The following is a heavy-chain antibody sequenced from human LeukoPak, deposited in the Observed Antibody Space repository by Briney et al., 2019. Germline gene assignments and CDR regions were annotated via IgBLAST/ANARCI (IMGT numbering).Heavy chain of an antibody. CDR1: GGSISSGSYY. J-gene: IGHJ5*02. V-gene: IGHV4-61*10. CDR2: IYYSGST. CDR3: ARDPDSNWFDP. Sequence: SETLSLTCTVSGGSISSGSYYWNWIRQPAGKGLEWIGYIYYSGSTNYNPSLKSRVTISVDTSKNQFSLKLSSVTAADTAVYYCARDPDSNWFDPWGQGTLVTVSS.